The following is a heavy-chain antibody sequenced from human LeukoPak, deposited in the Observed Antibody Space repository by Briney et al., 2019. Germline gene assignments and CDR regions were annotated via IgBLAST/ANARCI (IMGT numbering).Heavy chain of an antibody. CDR2: IYSGGST. CDR3: AKRLSGSGSYYFDY. J-gene: IGHJ4*02. Sequence: GGSLRLSCAASGFTVSNSYMSWVRQAPGKGLEWVSVIYSGGSTYYANSVKGRFTISRDNSKNTLYLQMNSLRAEDTAVYYCAKRLSGSGSYYFDYWGQGTLVTVSS. D-gene: IGHD3-10*01. V-gene: IGHV3-53*01. CDR1: GFTVSNSY.